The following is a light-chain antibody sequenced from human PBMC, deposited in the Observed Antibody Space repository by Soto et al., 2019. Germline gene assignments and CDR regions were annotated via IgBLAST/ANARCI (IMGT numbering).Light chain of an antibody. Sequence: EIVLTQSPGTLSLSPGGRATLSCRASQTISSAYFAWYQQKPGQAPRLLIYGASSRATGIPDRFSGSGSGTDFTLTISRLEPEDFAVYYCQQYGSSTWTFGQGTKVEIK. CDR1: QTISSAY. CDR2: GAS. J-gene: IGKJ1*01. CDR3: QQYGSSTWT. V-gene: IGKV3-20*01.